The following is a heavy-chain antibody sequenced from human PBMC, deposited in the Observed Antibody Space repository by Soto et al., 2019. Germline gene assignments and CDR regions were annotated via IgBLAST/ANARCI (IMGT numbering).Heavy chain of an antibody. CDR1: GYTFTSYG. CDR3: ARGLDYYDSSGYSDY. Sequence: ASVKVSCKASGYTFTSYGISWVRQAPGQGLEWMGWISAYNGNTNYAQKLQGRVTMTTDTSTSTAYMELRSLRSDDTAVYYCARGLDYYDSSGYSDYWGQGTLVTVS. CDR2: ISAYNGNT. D-gene: IGHD3-22*01. V-gene: IGHV1-18*01. J-gene: IGHJ4*02.